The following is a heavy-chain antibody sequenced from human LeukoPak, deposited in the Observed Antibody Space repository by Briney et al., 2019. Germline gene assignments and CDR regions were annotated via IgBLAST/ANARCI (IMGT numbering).Heavy chain of an antibody. D-gene: IGHD2-15*01. Sequence: SETLSLTCTVSGGSISSSSYYWGWIRQPPGKGLEWIGSIYYSGSTYYNPSLKSRVTISVDTSKNQFSLKPSSVTAADTAVYYCARGVVVVVAARLNWFDPWGQGTLVTVSS. CDR2: IYYSGST. CDR1: GGSISSSSYY. CDR3: ARGVVVVVAARLNWFDP. J-gene: IGHJ5*02. V-gene: IGHV4-39*07.